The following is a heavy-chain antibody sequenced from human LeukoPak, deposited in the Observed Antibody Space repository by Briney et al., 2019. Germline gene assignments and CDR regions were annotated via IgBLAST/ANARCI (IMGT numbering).Heavy chain of an antibody. CDR3: ATGSRGDF. CDR2: IKRKSDGGTA. CDR1: GFTFLMSN. J-gene: IGHJ4*02. V-gene: IGHV3-15*01. D-gene: IGHD2-2*01. Sequence: TGGSLRLSCAASGFTFLMSNMNWVRQAPGKGLEWIGLIKRKSDGGTAQYAAPMKGRFTISRDDSKDTLYLQMDSLKTEDTAVYYCATGSRGDFWGQGTLVTVSS.